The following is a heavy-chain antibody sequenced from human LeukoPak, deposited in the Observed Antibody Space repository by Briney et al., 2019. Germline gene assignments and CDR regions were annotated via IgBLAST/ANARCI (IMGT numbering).Heavy chain of an antibody. Sequence: PSETLSLTCTVSGDSISKSSYYWVWIRQPPGKGLEWIGSIHYSGSTYYNPSLKSRVAKSIDTPKNQFSLKLSSVTAADTAVYYCARLRSGSSLNSWGQGTLVTVSS. CDR1: GDSISKSSYY. V-gene: IGHV4-39*01. CDR3: ARLRSGSSLNS. CDR2: IHYSGST. D-gene: IGHD3-10*01. J-gene: IGHJ4*02.